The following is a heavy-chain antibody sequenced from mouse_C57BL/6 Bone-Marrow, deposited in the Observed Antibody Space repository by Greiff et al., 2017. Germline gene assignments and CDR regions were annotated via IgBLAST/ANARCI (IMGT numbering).Heavy chain of an antibody. CDR3: AISLYYDYYAMDY. CDR2: IHPSDSDT. CDR1: GYTFTSYW. Sequence: VQLQQPGAELVKPGASVKVSCKASGYTFTSYWMHWVKQRPGQGLEWIGRIHPSDSDTNYNQTFKGKATLTVDKSSSAAYMQLSSLTSEYSAVYYCAISLYYDYYAMDYWGQGTSVTVSS. D-gene: IGHD2-1*01. J-gene: IGHJ4*01. V-gene: IGHV1-74*01.